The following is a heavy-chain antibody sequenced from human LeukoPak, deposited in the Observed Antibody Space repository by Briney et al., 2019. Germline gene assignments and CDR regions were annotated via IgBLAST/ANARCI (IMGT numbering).Heavy chain of an antibody. V-gene: IGHV1-46*01. CDR3: ARGWVALYYYYYYMDV. Sequence: GASVKVSCKASGYTFTSYYMHWVRQAPGQGLEWMGIINPSGGSTSYAQKFQGRVTMTRNTSISTAYMELSSLRSEDTAVYYCARGWVALYYYYYYMDVWGKGTTVTISS. CDR2: INPSGGST. CDR1: GYTFTSYY. J-gene: IGHJ6*03. D-gene: IGHD2-15*01.